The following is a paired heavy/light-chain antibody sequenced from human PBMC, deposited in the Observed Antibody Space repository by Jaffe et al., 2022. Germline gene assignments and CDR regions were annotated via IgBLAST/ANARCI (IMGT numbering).Heavy chain of an antibody. CDR2: ISTSSSYI. D-gene: IGHD2-15*01. J-gene: IGHJ4*02. CDR1: GFTFSTYS. Sequence: EVQLVESGGGLVKPGGSLRLSCAASGFTFSTYSMNWVRQAPGKGLEWVSSISTSSSYIYYADSVKGRFTISRDNAKNSLYLQMNSLRAEDTAVYSCARDFCSGESCYYFDYWGQGTLVTVSS. V-gene: IGHV3-21*01. CDR3: ARDFCSGESCYYFDY.
Light chain of an antibody. CDR1: SSDVGGYKY. CDR2: DVS. J-gene: IGLJ2*01. Sequence: QSALTQPASMSGSPGQSITISCTGTSSDVGGYKYVSWYQQHPGKAPKLMIYDVSNRPSGVSNRFSGSKSGNTASLTISGLQAEDEADYYCSSYRRTSNVVFGGGTKLTVL. CDR3: SSYRRTSNVV. V-gene: IGLV2-14*03.